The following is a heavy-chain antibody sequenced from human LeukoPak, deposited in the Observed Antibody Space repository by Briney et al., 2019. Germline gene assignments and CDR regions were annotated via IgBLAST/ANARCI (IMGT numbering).Heavy chain of an antibody. CDR1: GYTFTSYG. J-gene: IGHJ4*01. D-gene: IGHD3-22*01. CDR3: ARHLMTMIVVDRVGPFDY. Sequence: ASVKVSCKASGYTFTSYGISWVRQAPGQGLEWMGWISAYNGNTNYAQKLQGRVTMTTDTSTSTAYMELRSLRSDDTAVYYCARHLMTMIVVDRVGPFDYWGHGTLVTVSS. V-gene: IGHV1-18*01. CDR2: ISAYNGNT.